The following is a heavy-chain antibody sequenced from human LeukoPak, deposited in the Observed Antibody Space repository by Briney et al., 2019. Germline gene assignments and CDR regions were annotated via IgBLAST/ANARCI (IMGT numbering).Heavy chain of an antibody. CDR1: GGSISSYY. CDR2: IYYSGST. D-gene: IGHD3-3*01. Sequence: SGTLSLTCTGSGGSISSYYWSWIRQPPGKGLEWIGYIYYSGSTNYNPSLKSRVTISVDTSKNQFSLKLSSVTAADTAVYYCARDKGYDFWSGSFDYWGQGTLVTVSS. J-gene: IGHJ4*02. V-gene: IGHV4-59*01. CDR3: ARDKGYDFWSGSFDY.